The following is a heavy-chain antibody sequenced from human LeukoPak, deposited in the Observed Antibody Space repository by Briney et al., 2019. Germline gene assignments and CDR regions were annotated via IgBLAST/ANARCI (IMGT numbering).Heavy chain of an antibody. D-gene: IGHD3-9*01. Sequence: GGSLRLSCAASGFTFSSYGMHWVRQAPGKGLEWVAFIRYDGSNKYYADSVKGRFTISRDNSKNTLYLQMNSLRAEDTAVYYCAKENILTGRPLDYWGREPWSPSPQ. V-gene: IGHV3-30*02. CDR1: GFTFSSYG. J-gene: IGHJ4*02. CDR2: IRYDGSNK. CDR3: AKENILTGRPLDY.